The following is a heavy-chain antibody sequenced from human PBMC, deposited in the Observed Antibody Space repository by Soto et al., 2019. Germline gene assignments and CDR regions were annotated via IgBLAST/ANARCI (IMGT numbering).Heavy chain of an antibody. V-gene: IGHV3-21*01. Sequence: GSLRLSCAASGFTFSSYSMNWVRQAPGKGLEWVSSISSSSSYIYYADSVKGRFTISRDNAKNSLYLQMNSLRAEDTAVYYCARERPQYYDSSGYYEDYWGQGTLVTVSS. J-gene: IGHJ4*02. CDR3: ARERPQYYDSSGYYEDY. CDR2: ISSSSSYI. CDR1: GFTFSSYS. D-gene: IGHD3-22*01.